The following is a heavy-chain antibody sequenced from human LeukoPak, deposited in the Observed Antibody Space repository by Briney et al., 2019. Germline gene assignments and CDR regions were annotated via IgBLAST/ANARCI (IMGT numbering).Heavy chain of an antibody. Sequence: GASVKVSCKASGYTFTSYAMHWVRQAPGQRLEWMGWINAGNGNTKYSQKFQGRVTITRDTSASTACMELSSLRSEDTAVYYCARVAMVRGEDYFDYWGQGTLVTVSS. V-gene: IGHV1-3*01. CDR2: INAGNGNT. CDR3: ARVAMVRGEDYFDY. CDR1: GYTFTSYA. J-gene: IGHJ4*02. D-gene: IGHD3-10*01.